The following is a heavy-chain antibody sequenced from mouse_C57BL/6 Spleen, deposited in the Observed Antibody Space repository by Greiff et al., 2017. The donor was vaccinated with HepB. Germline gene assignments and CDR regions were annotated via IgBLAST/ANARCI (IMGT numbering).Heavy chain of an antibody. Sequence: EVKLMESGPGLVKPSQSLSLTCSVTGYSITSGYYWNWIRQFPGNKLEWMGYISYDGSNNYNPSLKNRISITRDTSKNQFFLKLNSVTTEDTATYYCAKAYYSNYLDYWGQGTTLTVSS. CDR3: AKAYYSNYLDY. CDR2: ISYDGSN. CDR1: GYSITSGYY. D-gene: IGHD2-5*01. V-gene: IGHV3-6*01. J-gene: IGHJ2*01.